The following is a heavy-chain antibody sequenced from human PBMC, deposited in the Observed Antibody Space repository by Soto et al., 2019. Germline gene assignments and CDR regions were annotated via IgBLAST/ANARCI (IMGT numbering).Heavy chain of an antibody. CDR2: ISVSGGRT. Sequence: PGGSLRLSCAASGFTFSDPAMSLVRQAPGKGLEWVSDISVSGGRTYYAEYVKGRFTISRDNSKNTLYLQMNSLRAEDTAVYYCAKGAYYGSGNYPHGHMDVWGKGTTVTVSS. D-gene: IGHD3-10*01. CDR3: AKGAYYGSGNYPHGHMDV. J-gene: IGHJ6*03. V-gene: IGHV3-23*01. CDR1: GFTFSDPA.